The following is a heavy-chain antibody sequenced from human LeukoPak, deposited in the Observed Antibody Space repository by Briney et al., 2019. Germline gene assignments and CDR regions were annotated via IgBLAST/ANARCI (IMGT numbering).Heavy chain of an antibody. D-gene: IGHD5-18*01. Sequence: GGSLRLSCAASGFTFSSYWMSWVRQAPGMGLEWVANIKQDGSEKYYVDSVKGRFTISRDNAKNSLYLQMNSLRAEDTAVYYCAREPPVDTAVGDYWGQGTLVTVSS. V-gene: IGHV3-7*01. CDR1: GFTFSSYW. CDR2: IKQDGSEK. CDR3: AREPPVDTAVGDY. J-gene: IGHJ4*02.